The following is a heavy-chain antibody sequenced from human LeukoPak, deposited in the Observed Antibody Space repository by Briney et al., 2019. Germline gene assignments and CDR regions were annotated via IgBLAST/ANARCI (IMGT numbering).Heavy chain of an antibody. CDR2: ITTNGVM. CDR1: GFTLSDYG. V-gene: IGHV3-48*02. CDR3: ARQPYYYYYGMDV. Sequence: GGSLRLSCVASGFTLSDYGMSWARQAPGKGLEWISYITTNGVMFYADSVEGRFAISRDNDKNSVYLQMSVLRDDDTAVYYCARQPYYYYYGMDVWGQGTTVTVSS. J-gene: IGHJ6*02.